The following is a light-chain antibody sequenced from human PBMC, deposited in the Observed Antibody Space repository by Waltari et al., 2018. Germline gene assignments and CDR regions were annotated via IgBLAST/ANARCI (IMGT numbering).Light chain of an antibody. V-gene: IGLV2-14*01. CDR1: SSDVGGYNY. J-gene: IGLJ2*01. Sequence: QSALTQPASVSGSPGQSITISCTGTSSDVGGYNYVSWYQQHPGKAPKLMIYEVIKRPSGVSNRFSGSKSGNTASLTISGLQAEDEADYYCSSYTSSSTLVLFGGGTKLTVL. CDR3: SSYTSSSTLVL. CDR2: EVI.